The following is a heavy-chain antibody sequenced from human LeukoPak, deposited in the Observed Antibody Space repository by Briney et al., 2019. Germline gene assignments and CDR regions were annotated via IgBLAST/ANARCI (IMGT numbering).Heavy chain of an antibody. CDR3: AREVNWNSVTLFFDY. CDR1: GGSISSGGYY. J-gene: IGHJ4*02. V-gene: IGHV4-31*03. CDR2: FYYSGST. Sequence: MSSETLSLTCTVSGGSISSGGYYWSWTRQHPGKGLEWIGYFYYSGSTYHNPSLESRVTISVDTSKNQFSLKLSSVTAADTAVYYCAREVNWNSVTLFFDYWGQGTLVTVSS. D-gene: IGHD1-7*01.